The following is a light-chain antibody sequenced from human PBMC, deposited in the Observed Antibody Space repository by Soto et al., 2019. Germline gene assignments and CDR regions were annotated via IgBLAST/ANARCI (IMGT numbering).Light chain of an antibody. CDR2: DAS. V-gene: IGKV1-5*01. CDR1: QSISSW. Sequence: DIQMTQSPSTLSASVGDRVTITGRPSQSISSWLAWYQQKPGQAPRLLIYDASSLESGVPSRFSGSGSGTVFTLTISSLQADDFATYYCQQYNSDFRTFGQGTKVDIK. CDR3: QQYNSDFRT. J-gene: IGKJ1*01.